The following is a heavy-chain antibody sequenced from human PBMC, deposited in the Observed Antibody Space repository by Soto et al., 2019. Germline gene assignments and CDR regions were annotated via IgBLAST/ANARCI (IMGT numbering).Heavy chain of an antibody. CDR1: AFSFSSYG. J-gene: IGHJ4*02. Sequence: EVQLLESGGGLVQPGGSLRLSCVASAFSFSSYGMSWVRQAPGKGLEWISTVRGSGGNTYYADSVRGRFTISRDNSKNKQFLQMSNVGTEVTAVYYCEKLRMTTGTREYWGEGNLGIVSS. D-gene: IGHD4-17*01. CDR3: EKLRMTTGTREY. CDR2: VRGSGGNT. V-gene: IGHV3-23*01.